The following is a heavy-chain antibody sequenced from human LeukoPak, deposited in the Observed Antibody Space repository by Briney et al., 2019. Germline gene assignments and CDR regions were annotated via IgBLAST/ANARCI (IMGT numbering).Heavy chain of an antibody. J-gene: IGHJ6*02. CDR3: ATDPGSYPLSYGMDV. D-gene: IGHD1-26*01. V-gene: IGHV1-24*01. Sequence: GASVKVSCKVSGYTLTELSMHWVRQAPGKGLEWMGGFDPEDGETIYAQKFQGRVTMTEDTSTDTAYMELGSLRSEDTAVYYCATDPGSYPLSYGMDVWGQGTTVTVSS. CDR1: GYTLTELS. CDR2: FDPEDGET.